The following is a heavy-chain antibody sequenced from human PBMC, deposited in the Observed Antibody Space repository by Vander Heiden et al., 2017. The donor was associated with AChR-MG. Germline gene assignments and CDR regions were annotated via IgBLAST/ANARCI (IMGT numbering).Heavy chain of an antibody. CDR3: ANLLGQWLASLDY. Sequence: QVQLVESGGGVVQPGGSLRLSCAASGFPFSSYGMHWVRQAPGKGLEWVAFIRYDGSNKYYADSVKGRFTISRDNSKNTLYLQMNSLRAEDTAVYYCANLLGQWLASLDYWGQGTLVTVSS. CDR1: GFPFSSYG. D-gene: IGHD6-19*01. CDR2: IRYDGSNK. J-gene: IGHJ4*02. V-gene: IGHV3-30*02.